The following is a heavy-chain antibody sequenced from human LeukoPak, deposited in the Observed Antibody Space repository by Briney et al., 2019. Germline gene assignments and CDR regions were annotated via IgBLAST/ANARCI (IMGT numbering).Heavy chain of an antibody. CDR3: AKSGHSSGWD. Sequence: PGGSLRLSCAASGFTFSSYGMHWVRRAPGKGLEWVAVIWYDGSNKYYADSVKGRFTISRDNSKNTLYLQMNSLRAEDTAVYYCAKSGHSSGWDWGQGTLVTVSS. CDR1: GFTFSSYG. V-gene: IGHV3-33*06. D-gene: IGHD6-19*01. CDR2: IWYDGSNK. J-gene: IGHJ4*02.